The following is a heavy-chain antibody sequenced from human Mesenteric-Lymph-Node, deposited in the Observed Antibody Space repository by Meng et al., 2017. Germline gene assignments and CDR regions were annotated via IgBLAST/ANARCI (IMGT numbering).Heavy chain of an antibody. CDR3: ASWRYDS. Sequence: QVQLQQVGPGLVKPSQSLSLPCDISGDSVSSNNAAWNLIRQSPSRGLEWLGRTYYRSKWSIEYALSMKSRITINPDTSKNQFSLQLNSVTPEETAVYYCASWRYDSWGQGTLVTVSS. J-gene: IGHJ5*01. CDR2: TYYRSKWSI. V-gene: IGHV6-1*01. CDR1: GDSVSSNNAA.